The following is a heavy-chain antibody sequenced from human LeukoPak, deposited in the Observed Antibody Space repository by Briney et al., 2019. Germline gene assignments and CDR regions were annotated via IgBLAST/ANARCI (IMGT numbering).Heavy chain of an antibody. J-gene: IGHJ4*02. D-gene: IGHD3-22*01. CDR2: IAYDGSNK. Sequence: GGSLRLSCAASGFTFSSYGMHWVRQAPGKGLEWVSFIAYDGSNKYYADSVKGRFTISRDNSKNTLFLQMNSLRAEDTALYYCARDWYYDSSGCFDYWGQGTLVTVSP. V-gene: IGHV3-30*19. CDR1: GFTFSSYG. CDR3: ARDWYYDSSGCFDY.